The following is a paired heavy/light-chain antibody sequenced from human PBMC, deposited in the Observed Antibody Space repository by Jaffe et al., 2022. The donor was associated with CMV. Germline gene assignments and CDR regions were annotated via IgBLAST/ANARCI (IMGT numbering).Heavy chain of an antibody. CDR1: GDSISSYF. J-gene: IGHJ4*02. D-gene: IGHD7-27*01. CDR2: ISYSGSA. CDR3: ARRGQPLGLYYFDY. Sequence: QVQLQESGPGLVKPSETLSLTCSVSGDSISSYFWSWIRQPPGKGLEWIGYISYSGSAHYNPSFKSRVTISIDTSKNQFSLKLSSVTAADTAVYYCARRGQPLGLYYFDYWGQGTLITVSS. V-gene: IGHV4-59*08.
Light chain of an antibody. CDR2: EVT. Sequence: QSALTQPASVSGSPGQSITISCTGTSSDVGSYNLVSWYQQYPGKAPKLMIIEVTTRPSGVSHRFSGSKSGNTASLTISGLQAEDEADYYCSSFAGLTTPVVFGGGTKLSVL. CDR3: SSFAGLTTPVV. V-gene: IGLV2-23*02. J-gene: IGLJ2*01. CDR1: SSDVGSYNL.